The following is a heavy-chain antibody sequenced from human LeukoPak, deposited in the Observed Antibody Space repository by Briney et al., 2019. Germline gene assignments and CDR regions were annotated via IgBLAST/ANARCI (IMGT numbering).Heavy chain of an antibody. V-gene: IGHV3-23*01. Sequence: GWSLTLSRAASGFTFGSYAMGWVRQAPGKGLEWVSAVSAIGPNTYYADSVKGRFTVSRDNSKNTLYLQMSSLRADDTAVYYCARGRGSSRYYFDYWGRGTLVTVSS. CDR3: ARGRGSSRYYFDY. J-gene: IGHJ4*02. D-gene: IGHD1-26*01. CDR2: VSAIGPNT. CDR1: GFTFGSYA.